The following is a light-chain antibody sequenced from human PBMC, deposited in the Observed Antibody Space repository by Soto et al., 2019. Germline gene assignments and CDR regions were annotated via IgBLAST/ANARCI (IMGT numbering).Light chain of an antibody. CDR3: ISYIPSTTTHWV. CDR1: NTDVGGYDR. J-gene: IGLJ3*02. CDR2: EVF. Sequence: QSALTQPASVSGSPGQSITISCTGTNTDVGGYDRVSWYQHHPGKAPKMLIFEVFNRPSGISDRFSGSKSGDTASLTISGLQAEDEADYYCISYIPSTTTHWVFGGGTKLTGL. V-gene: IGLV2-14*01.